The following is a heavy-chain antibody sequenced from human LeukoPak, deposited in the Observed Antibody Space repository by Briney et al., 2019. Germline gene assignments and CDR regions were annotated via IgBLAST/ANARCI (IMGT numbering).Heavy chain of an antibody. D-gene: IGHD6-19*01. V-gene: IGHV3-23*01. CDR2: IIGSGGST. CDR3: AKDGDMAVAGPDYFDY. CDR1: GFTFSSYA. Sequence: GGCLRLSCAASGFTFSSYAMSWVRQAPGKGLEWVSAIIGSGGSTYYADSVKGRFTISRDNSKNTLYLQMNSLRAEDTAVYYCAKDGDMAVAGPDYFDYWGQGTLVTVSS. J-gene: IGHJ4*02.